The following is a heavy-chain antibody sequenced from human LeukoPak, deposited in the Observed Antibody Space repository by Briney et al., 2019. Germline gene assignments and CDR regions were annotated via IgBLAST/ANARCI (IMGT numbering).Heavy chain of an antibody. CDR1: GFTFSDYY. Sequence: TGGSLRLSCAASGFTFSDYYMSWIRQAPGKGLEWVSYISSSSSYTNYADSVKGRFTISRDNAKNSLYLQMNGLRAEDTAVYYCARNAGTTNYWGQGTLVTVSS. CDR3: ARNAGTTNY. CDR2: ISSSSSYT. J-gene: IGHJ4*02. V-gene: IGHV3-11*06. D-gene: IGHD1-1*01.